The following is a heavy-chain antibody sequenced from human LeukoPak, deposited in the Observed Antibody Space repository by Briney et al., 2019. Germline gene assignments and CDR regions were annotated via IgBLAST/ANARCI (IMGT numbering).Heavy chain of an antibody. CDR2: IYYSGST. CDR1: VGSVSSGSYY. V-gene: IGHV4-61*01. D-gene: IGHD3-3*01. CDR3: ARAVEWSGYLGYYYYGMDV. Sequence: SETLSLTCTVSVGSVSSGSYYWSWIRQPPGKGLEWIGYIYYSGSTNYNPSLKSRVTISVDTSKNQFSLKLSSVTAADTAVYYCARAVEWSGYLGYYYYGMDVWGQGTTVTVSS. J-gene: IGHJ6*02.